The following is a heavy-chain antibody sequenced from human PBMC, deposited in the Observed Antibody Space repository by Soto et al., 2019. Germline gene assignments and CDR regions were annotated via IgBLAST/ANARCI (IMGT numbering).Heavy chain of an antibody. V-gene: IGHV1-46*01. CDR1: GYTFTSYY. CDR3: AGERQWLDYYYGMDV. CDR2: INPSGGST. D-gene: IGHD6-19*01. Sequence: ASVKVSCKASGYTFTSYYMHWVRQAPGQGLEWMGIINPSGGSTSYAQKFQGRVTMTRDTSTSTVYMELSSLRSEDTAVYYCAGERQWLDYYYGMDVWGQGTTVTVSS. J-gene: IGHJ6*02.